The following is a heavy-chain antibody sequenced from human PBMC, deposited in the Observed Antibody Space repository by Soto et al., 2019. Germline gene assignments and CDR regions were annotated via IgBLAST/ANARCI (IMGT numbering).Heavy chain of an antibody. CDR1: GGSISSYY. CDR3: ATVHILVDGTIRSGWFDP. J-gene: IGHJ5*02. Sequence: ETLYLTCTVSGGSISSYYWSWIRQPPGKGLEWIGYIYYSGSTNYNPSLKSRVTISVDTSKNQFSLKLSSVTAADTAVYDCATVHILVDGTIRSGWFDPWGKGT. CDR2: IYYSGST. D-gene: IGHD2-15*01. V-gene: IGHV4-59*01.